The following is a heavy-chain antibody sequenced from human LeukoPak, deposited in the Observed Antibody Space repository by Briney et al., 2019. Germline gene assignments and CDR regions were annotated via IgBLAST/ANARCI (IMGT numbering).Heavy chain of an antibody. J-gene: IGHJ4*02. CDR2: INPNSGGT. Sequence: GASVKVSCKASGYTFTGYYMHWVRQAPGQGLEWMGWINPNSGGTNYAQKFQGRVTMTRDTSISTAYMELSRLRSDDTAVYYCAREYYYDSSGYWNWGQGTLVTVSS. CDR3: AREYYYDSSGYWN. V-gene: IGHV1-2*02. D-gene: IGHD3-22*01. CDR1: GYTFTGYY.